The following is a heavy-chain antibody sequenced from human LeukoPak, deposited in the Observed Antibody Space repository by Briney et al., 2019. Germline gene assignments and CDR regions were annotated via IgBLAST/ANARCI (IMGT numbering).Heavy chain of an antibody. CDR3: AKDGVLLWFGELFNGMDV. J-gene: IGHJ6*04. Sequence: GGSQRLSCAASGFTFSSYAMSWVRQAPGKGLEWVSAISGSGGSTYYADSVKGRFTISRDNSKNTLYLQMNSLRAEDTAVYYCAKDGVLLWFGELFNGMDVWGKGTTVTVSS. CDR2: ISGSGGST. CDR1: GFTFSSYA. V-gene: IGHV3-23*01. D-gene: IGHD3-10*01.